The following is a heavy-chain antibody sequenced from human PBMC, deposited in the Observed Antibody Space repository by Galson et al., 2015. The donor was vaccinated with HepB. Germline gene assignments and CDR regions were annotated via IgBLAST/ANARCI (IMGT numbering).Heavy chain of an antibody. CDR3: AKTTVTVAIFDY. J-gene: IGHJ4*02. Sequence: SLRLSCAASGFTFTNYAMAWVRQAPGRGLEWVSAMTGSGHITYYADSVKGRFTISRDNSKSTLYLQMNGLRVEDTAVYFCAKTTVTVAIFDYWGPGTLVTVSS. CDR2: MTGSGHIT. CDR1: GFTFTNYA. D-gene: IGHD4-17*01. V-gene: IGHV3-23*01.